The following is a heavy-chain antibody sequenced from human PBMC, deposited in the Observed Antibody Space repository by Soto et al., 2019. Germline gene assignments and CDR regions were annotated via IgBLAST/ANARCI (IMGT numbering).Heavy chain of an antibody. V-gene: IGHV1-18*04. J-gene: IGHJ6*02. CDR1: GYTFTSYG. D-gene: IGHD3-3*01. CDR3: ARADHADFWSGYTQIYYYGMDV. Sequence: GASVKVSCKASGYTFTSYGISWVRQAPGQGLEWMGWISAYNGNTNYAQKLQGRVTMTTDTSTSTAYMELRSLRSDDTAVYYCARADHADFWSGYTQIYYYGMDVWGQGTTVTVSS. CDR2: ISAYNGNT.